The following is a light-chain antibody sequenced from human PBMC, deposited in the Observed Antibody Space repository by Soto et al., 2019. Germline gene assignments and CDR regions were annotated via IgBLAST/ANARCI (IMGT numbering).Light chain of an antibody. CDR3: QQHSNWPPLLT. V-gene: IGKV3-11*01. CDR2: DAS. CDR1: QSVSSY. Sequence: EIVLTQCPATLSLSPGERATLSCRASQSVSSYLAWYQQKPGQAPRLLIYDASNRATGIPARFSGSGSGTDFTLTISSLEPEDFAVYYCQQHSNWPPLLTLGGGTKVDTK. J-gene: IGKJ4*01.